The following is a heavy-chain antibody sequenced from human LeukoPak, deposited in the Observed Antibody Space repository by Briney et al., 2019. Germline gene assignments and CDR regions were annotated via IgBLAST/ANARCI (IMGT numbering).Heavy chain of an antibody. CDR2: INPNSGGT. Sequence: ASVKVSCKASGYTFTGYYMHWVRQAPGQGLEWMGWINPNSGGTNYAQKFQGRVTVTRDTSISTAYMELSRLRSDDTAVYYCARVGSGSYYEGSSDYWGQGTLVTVSS. V-gene: IGHV1-2*02. J-gene: IGHJ4*02. CDR3: ARVGSGSYYEGSSDY. CDR1: GYTFTGYY. D-gene: IGHD1-26*01.